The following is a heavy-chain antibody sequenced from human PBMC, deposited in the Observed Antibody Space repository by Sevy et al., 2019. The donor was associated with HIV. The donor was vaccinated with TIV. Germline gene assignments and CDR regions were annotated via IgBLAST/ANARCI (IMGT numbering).Heavy chain of an antibody. D-gene: IGHD3-10*01. CDR2: IIPFFGTA. V-gene: IGHV1-69*13. J-gene: IGHJ6*02. CDR3: ASSGVNSSYYYGMDV. Sequence: SVKVSCKASGGTFSSYAISWVRQAPGQGLEWMGGIIPFFGTANYAQKFQGRVTITAEESTSTAYMDLSSLRSEDTAVYYCASSGVNSSYYYGMDVWGQWTTVTVSS. CDR1: GGTFSSYA.